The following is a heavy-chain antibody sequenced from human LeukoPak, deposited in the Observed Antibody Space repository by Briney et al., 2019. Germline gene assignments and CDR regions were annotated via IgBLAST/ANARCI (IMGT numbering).Heavy chain of an antibody. J-gene: IGHJ4*02. CDR3: ARQVVPAAIGDY. CDR2: IYYSGST. CDR1: GGSISSSSYY. D-gene: IGHD2-2*02. V-gene: IGHV4-39*01. Sequence: PSETLSLTXTVSGGSISSSSYYWGWIRQPPGKGLEWIGSIYYSGSTYYNPSLKSRVTISVDTSKNQFSLKLSSVTAADTAVYYCARQVVPAAIGDYWGQGTLVTVSS.